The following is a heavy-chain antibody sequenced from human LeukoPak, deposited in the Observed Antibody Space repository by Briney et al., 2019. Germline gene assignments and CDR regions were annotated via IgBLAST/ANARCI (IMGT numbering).Heavy chain of an antibody. J-gene: IGHJ4*02. V-gene: IGHV3-64*01. CDR3: ARVASSGTYGDY. CDR1: GSTFSSYT. D-gene: IGHD1-26*01. CDR2: ISNNGGTT. Sequence: PGGSLRLSCAASGSTFSSYTMHWVRQAPGKGLEYVSAISNNGGTTYYANSVKGRFTISRDNSKNTLYLQMGSLRVEDMAVYYCARVASSGTYGDYWGQGTLVTVSS.